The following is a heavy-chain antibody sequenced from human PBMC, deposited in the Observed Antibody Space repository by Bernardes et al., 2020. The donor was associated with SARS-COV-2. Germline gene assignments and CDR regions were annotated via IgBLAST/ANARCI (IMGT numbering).Heavy chain of an antibody. Sequence: GGSLRLSCVASGFTFSDYAMTWVRQSPGKGLEWVSSINGRNGDTYYADSVKGRFSISRDRSRNTVYLQMNNLGAEDTAVYFCTRCPHASYSYWSAYYGMARNDIVFHFDSWGQGSLVTVSS. CDR1: GFTFSDYA. V-gene: IGHV3-23*01. CDR3: TRCPHASYSYWSAYYGMARNDIVFHFDS. D-gene: IGHD3-3*01. CDR2: INGRNGDT. J-gene: IGHJ4*01.